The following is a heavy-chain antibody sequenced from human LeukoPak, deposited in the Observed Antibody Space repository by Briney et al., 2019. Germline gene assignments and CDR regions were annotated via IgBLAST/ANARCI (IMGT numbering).Heavy chain of an antibody. CDR3: ARDGEVAAAGYYFDY. CDR2: ISSSGSTI. V-gene: IGHV3-11*04. J-gene: IGHJ4*02. CDR1: GFTFSDYY. D-gene: IGHD6-13*01. Sequence: PGGSLRLSCAASGFTFSDYYMSWLRQAPGKGLEWVSYISSSGSTIYYADSVKGPFTSSRDNAMNSLYLQMKSLRAEDTAVYYCARDGEVAAAGYYFDYWGQGTLVTVSS.